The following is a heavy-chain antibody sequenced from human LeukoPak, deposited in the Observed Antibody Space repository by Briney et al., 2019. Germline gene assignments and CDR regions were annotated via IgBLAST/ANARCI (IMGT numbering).Heavy chain of an antibody. CDR3: TTGLSVATILY. V-gene: IGHV3-15*01. CDR1: GFTFTNAW. D-gene: IGHD5-12*01. Sequence: PGGSLRLSCAASGFTFTNAWMSWVRQAPGKGLEWVGRIKSITGGGTTYYAAPVKGRFTISRDDSKNTVYLQMNSLITEDTAVYYCTTGLSVATILYWGQRTLVTVSS. CDR2: IKSITGGGTT. J-gene: IGHJ4*02.